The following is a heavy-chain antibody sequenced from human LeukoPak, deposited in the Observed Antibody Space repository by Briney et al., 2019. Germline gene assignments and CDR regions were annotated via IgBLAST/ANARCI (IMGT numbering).Heavy chain of an antibody. CDR3: AKDIKVGLWFGAPGWPVAFDI. V-gene: IGHV3-43*01. CDR2: ISWDGGST. Sequence: GGSLRLSCSASGFTFDDYTMHWVRQAPGKGLEWVSLISWDGGSTYYADSVKGRFTISRDNSKNSLYLQMNSLRTEDTALYYCAKDIKVGLWFGAPGWPVAFDIWGQGTMVTVSS. J-gene: IGHJ3*02. CDR1: GFTFDDYT. D-gene: IGHD3-10*01.